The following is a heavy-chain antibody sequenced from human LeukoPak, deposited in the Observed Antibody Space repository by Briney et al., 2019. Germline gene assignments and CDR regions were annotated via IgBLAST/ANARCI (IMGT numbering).Heavy chain of an antibody. CDR1: GFTVSSNY. CDR3: ATGGLGARKYYSDPFDY. D-gene: IGHD3-10*01. J-gene: IGHJ4*02. Sequence: PGGSLRLSCAASGFTVSSNYMSWVRQAPEKGLEWFSIIYSRGSTYYADSVKGRFTISRDDSKNTVYLQMNSLRAEDAAVYYCATGGLGARKYYSDPFDYWGQGTLVTVSS. V-gene: IGHV3-53*01. CDR2: IYSRGST.